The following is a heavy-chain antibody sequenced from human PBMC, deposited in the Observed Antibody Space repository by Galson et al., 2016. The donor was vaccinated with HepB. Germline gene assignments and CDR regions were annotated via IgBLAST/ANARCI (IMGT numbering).Heavy chain of an antibody. D-gene: IGHD5-18*01. CDR2: IYSTGGT. Sequence: SETLSLTCTISGYFFETDFWSWIRQPAGKGLEWLGRIYSTGGTSYNPSFKGRVTMSVDTSKSHFSLNLTSVTAADTAVYFCARETEVNTPMGQYALDVWGPGTTVTVSS. CDR1: GYFFETDF. J-gene: IGHJ6*02. V-gene: IGHV4-4*07. CDR3: ARETEVNTPMGQYALDV.